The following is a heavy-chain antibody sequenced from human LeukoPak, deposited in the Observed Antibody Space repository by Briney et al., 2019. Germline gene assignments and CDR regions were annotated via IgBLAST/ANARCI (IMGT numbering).Heavy chain of an antibody. CDR1: GFTFSSYG. D-gene: IGHD4-17*01. CDR2: IWYDGSTK. V-gene: IGHV3-33*01. CDR3: ARDMTTVTMNGMDV. J-gene: IGHJ6*02. Sequence: PGRSLRLSCEASGFTFSSYGMLWVRQAPGKGLEWVAAIWYDGSTKYYADSVKGRFTISRDNTKNTLYLHLNSLRAEDTAVYYCARDMTTVTMNGMDVWGQGTTVTVSS.